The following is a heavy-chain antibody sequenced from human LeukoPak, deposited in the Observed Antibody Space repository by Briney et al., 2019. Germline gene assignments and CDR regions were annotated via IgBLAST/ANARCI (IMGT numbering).Heavy chain of an antibody. Sequence: PSETLSLTCTVSRGSISPDHCAWIRQPPGKGLEWIGYIFYTGRARYNPSLEGRATLTVDMSKYQVSLKLRSVTAADTATYYCARLVDGANTRVDSWGQGTLVTVSS. CDR2: IFYTGRA. V-gene: IGHV4-59*08. J-gene: IGHJ4*02. CDR1: RGSISPDH. D-gene: IGHD4/OR15-4a*01. CDR3: ARLVDGANTRVDS.